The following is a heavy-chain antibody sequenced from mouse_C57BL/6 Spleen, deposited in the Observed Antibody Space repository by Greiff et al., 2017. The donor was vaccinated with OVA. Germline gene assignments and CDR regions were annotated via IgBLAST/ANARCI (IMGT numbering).Heavy chain of an antibody. CDR1: GYSFTGYY. V-gene: IGHV1-42*01. Sequence: DVQLVESGPELVKPGASVKISCKASGYSFTGYYMNWVKQSPEKSLEWIGEINPSTGGTTYNQKFKAKATLTVDKSSSTAYMQLKSLTSEDSAVYYCARNYDYDEGAWFADWGKGTLVTVSA. D-gene: IGHD2-4*01. CDR2: INPSTGGT. J-gene: IGHJ3*01. CDR3: ARNYDYDEGAWFAD.